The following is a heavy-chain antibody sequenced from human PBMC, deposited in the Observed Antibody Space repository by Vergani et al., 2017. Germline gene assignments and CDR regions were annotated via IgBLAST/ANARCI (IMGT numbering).Heavy chain of an antibody. V-gene: IGHV4-59*03. CDR3: AVGVPAVIRPNNYYYYYGMDV. CDR2: SYYSGST. Sequence: QVQLQESGPGLVKPSETLSLTCTVSGGSISSYYWSWIRQPPGKGLEWIGYSYYSGSTNYHPSRKSRVTMTTDTSTSTAYMELRRLRSADTAVYYCAVGVPAVIRPNNYYYYYGMDVWGQGTTVTVSS. CDR1: GGSISSYY. D-gene: IGHD2-2*01. J-gene: IGHJ6*02.